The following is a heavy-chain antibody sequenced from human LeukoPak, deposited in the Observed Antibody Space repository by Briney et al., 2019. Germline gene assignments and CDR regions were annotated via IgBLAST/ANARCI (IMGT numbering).Heavy chain of an antibody. CDR3: ARHTTITMVRGAPSKAVDY. V-gene: IGHV4-59*08. J-gene: IGHJ4*02. CDR1: GGSISSYY. Sequence: SETLSLTCTVSGGSISSYYWSWIRQPPGKGLEWIGYIYYSGSTNYNPSLKSRVTISVDMSKNQFSLKLSSVTAADTAVYYCARHTTITMVRGAPSKAVDYWGQGTLVTVSS. CDR2: IYYSGST. D-gene: IGHD3-10*01.